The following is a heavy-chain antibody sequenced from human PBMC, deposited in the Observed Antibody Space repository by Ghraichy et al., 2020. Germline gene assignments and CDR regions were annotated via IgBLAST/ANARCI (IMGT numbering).Heavy chain of an antibody. CDR2: TQPSGTDK. CDR3: VKDTILEVDASDI. D-gene: IGHD3-3*01. CDR1: GFTFSTHS. J-gene: IGHJ3*02. V-gene: IGHV3-30*02. Sequence: GESLNISCEASGFTFSTHSMHWVRLAPGKGLEWVSFTQPSGTDKYYAESVKGRFTIYRENFKNSLFLRMNNLRTEDTAVYYCVKDTILEVDASDIWGQGTMVTVSS.